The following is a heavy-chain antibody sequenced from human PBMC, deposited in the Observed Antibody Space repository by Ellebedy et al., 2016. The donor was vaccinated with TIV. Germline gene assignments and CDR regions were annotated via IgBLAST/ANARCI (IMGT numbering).Heavy chain of an antibody. V-gene: IGHV1-18*04. J-gene: IGHJ4*02. Sequence: AASVKVSCKASGYTFTSYGISWVRQAPGQGLEWMGWISAYNGNTNYAQKLQGRVTMTTDTSTSTAYMELRSLRSDDTAVYYCARDRGGYIQLWLFDYWGQGTLATVSS. CDR1: GYTFTSYG. CDR3: ARDRGGYIQLWLFDY. D-gene: IGHD5-18*01. CDR2: ISAYNGNT.